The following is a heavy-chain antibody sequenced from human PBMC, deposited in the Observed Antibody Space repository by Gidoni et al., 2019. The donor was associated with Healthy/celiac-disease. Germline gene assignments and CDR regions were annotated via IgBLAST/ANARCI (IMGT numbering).Heavy chain of an antibody. Sequence: EVQLVESGGGLVKSGGSLRLSCAASGFTFSSYSMNWVRQAPGKGLEWVSSISSSSSYIYYADSVKGRFTISRDNAKNSLYLQMNSLRAEDTAVYYCARDQTYYDFWSGYYTDYYYYYGMDVWGQGTTVTVSS. J-gene: IGHJ6*02. CDR2: ISSSSSYI. V-gene: IGHV3-21*01. CDR1: GFTFSSYS. CDR3: ARDQTYYDFWSGYYTDYYYYYGMDV. D-gene: IGHD3-3*01.